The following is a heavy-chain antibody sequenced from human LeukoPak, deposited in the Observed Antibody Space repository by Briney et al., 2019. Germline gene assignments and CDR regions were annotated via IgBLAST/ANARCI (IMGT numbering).Heavy chain of an antibody. CDR3: ARGGGAFCGGDCHRNFDY. V-gene: IGHV3-53*01. CDR2: IYGGGST. CDR1: GFTVSNSY. J-gene: IGHJ4*02. Sequence: GGSLRLSCAASGFTVSNSYMSWVRQAPGKGLELVSVIYGGGSTYYANSVKGRFTISRDNSKNTLYLQMNSLRAEDTAVYYCARGGGAFCGGDCHRNFDYWGQGTLVTVSS. D-gene: IGHD2-21*02.